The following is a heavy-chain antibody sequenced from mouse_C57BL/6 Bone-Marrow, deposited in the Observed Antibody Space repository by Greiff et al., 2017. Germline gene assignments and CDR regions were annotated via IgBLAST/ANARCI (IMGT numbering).Heavy chain of an antibody. J-gene: IGHJ4*01. D-gene: IGHD2-2*01. CDR1: GFTFSDAW. V-gene: IGHV6-6*01. CDR2: IRNKANNHAT. Sequence: EVKVEESGGGLVQPGGSMKLSCAASGFTFSDAWMDWVRQSPEKGLEWVAEIRNKANNHATYYAESVKGRFTISRDDSKSSVYLQMNSLRAEDTGIYYCTRPLWLRRDYAMDDWGQGTSVTVSS. CDR3: TRPLWLRRDYAMDD.